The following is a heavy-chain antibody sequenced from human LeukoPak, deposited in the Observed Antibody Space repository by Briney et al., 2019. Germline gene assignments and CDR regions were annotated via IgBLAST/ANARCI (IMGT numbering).Heavy chain of an antibody. CDR3: AKELYFGSGSYPDY. CDR1: GFTFSSYG. V-gene: IGHV3-30*18. CDR2: ISHDGSDS. J-gene: IGHJ4*02. Sequence: GRSLRLSCAASGFTFSSYGMHWVRQAPGKGLEWVAVISHDGSDSHYADSVKGQFTISRDNSKNTVYLQMSSLRPEDTAVYFCAKELYFGSGSYPDYWGQGTLVRVSS. D-gene: IGHD3-10*01.